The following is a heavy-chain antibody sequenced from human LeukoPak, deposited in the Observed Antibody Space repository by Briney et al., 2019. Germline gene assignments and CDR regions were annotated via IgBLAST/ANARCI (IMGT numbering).Heavy chain of an antibody. D-gene: IGHD5-12*01. CDR2: INPNSGGT. CDR3: ARDIVAAINFDY. J-gene: IGHJ4*02. Sequence: ASVKVSCKASGYTFTGYYMHWVRQAPGQGLEWMGWINPNSGGTNYAQKFQGRVTMTRDTFISTAYMELSRLRSDDTAVYYCARDIVAAINFDYWGQGTLVTVSS. V-gene: IGHV1-2*02. CDR1: GYTFTGYY.